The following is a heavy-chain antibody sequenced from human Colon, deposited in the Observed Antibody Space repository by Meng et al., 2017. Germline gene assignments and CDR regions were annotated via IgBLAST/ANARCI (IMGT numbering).Heavy chain of an antibody. Sequence: QVQLQEGGAGVFKPSETLSLTCAVYGGSFTGYYWSWIRQHPQKGLEWIGYISNSGSAYYNPSLKSRVSISVDTSKNQFSLKMDTVTAADTALYYCARAGLHSYYFDFWGQGTLVTVSS. V-gene: IGHV4-34*01. J-gene: IGHJ4*02. D-gene: IGHD2-21*01. CDR1: GGSFTGYY. CDR3: ARAGLHSYYFDF. CDR2: ISNSGSA.